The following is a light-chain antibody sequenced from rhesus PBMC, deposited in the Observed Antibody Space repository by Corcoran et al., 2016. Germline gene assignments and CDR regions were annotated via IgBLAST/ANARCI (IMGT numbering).Light chain of an antibody. J-gene: IGKJ3*01. CDR1: ENVNNY. CDR3: QQGYGTPFR. CDR2: QAS. V-gene: IGKV1-74*01. Sequence: DIQMTQSPSSLSASVGDRVTITCRASENVNNYLNWYQQKPGKAPQFLISQASTLQSAVPSRFSCSGSGTDYTFTRSSLQPEDVATYYCQQGYGTPFRFGPGTKVDLK.